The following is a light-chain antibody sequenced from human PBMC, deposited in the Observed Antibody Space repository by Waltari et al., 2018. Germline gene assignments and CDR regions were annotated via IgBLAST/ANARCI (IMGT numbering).Light chain of an antibody. CDR1: QSIFYSSNDRNY. CDR3: QQYYNTPPT. V-gene: IGKV4-1*01. J-gene: IGKJ1*01. CDR2: WAS. Sequence: DIVMPQSPDSLAMSLGERAIIHCKSSQSIFYSSNDRNYLAWYQQKPGQSTEVLISWASTRESGVPARFTGSGSGTDVALTITNLQADDAGIYYCQQYYNTPPTFGPGTRVEI.